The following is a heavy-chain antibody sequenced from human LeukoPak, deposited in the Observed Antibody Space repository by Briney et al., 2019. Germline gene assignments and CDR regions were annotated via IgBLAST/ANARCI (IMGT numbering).Heavy chain of an antibody. Sequence: GASVKVSCKASGYTFTGYYMHWVRQAPGQGLEWMGWINPNSGGTNYAQKFQGRVTMTRDTSISTAYMELSRLRSDDTAVYYCARSSGPRHYYGMDVWGQGTTVTVSS. CDR2: INPNSGGT. J-gene: IGHJ6*02. V-gene: IGHV1-2*02. CDR3: ARSSGPRHYYGMDV. CDR1: GYTFTGYY. D-gene: IGHD2-15*01.